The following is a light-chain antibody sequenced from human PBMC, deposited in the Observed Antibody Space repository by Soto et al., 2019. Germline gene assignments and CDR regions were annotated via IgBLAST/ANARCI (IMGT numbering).Light chain of an antibody. V-gene: IGLV2-14*03. CDR3: SSYTTSNTRQIV. CDR1: SSDVCGYNY. CDR2: DVS. J-gene: IGLJ1*01. Sequence: QAALTQPASVSGSPGQSITISCTGTSSDVCGYNYVSWYQHHPGKAPKLMIFDVSNRPSGVSNRFSGSKSGNTASLTISGLQPEDEADYYCSSYTTSNTRQIVFGTGTEVTVL.